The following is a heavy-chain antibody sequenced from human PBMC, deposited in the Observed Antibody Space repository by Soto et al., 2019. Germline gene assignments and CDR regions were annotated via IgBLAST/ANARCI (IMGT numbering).Heavy chain of an antibody. CDR3: ARGRYGDY. CDR2: ISAHNGNT. Sequence: QVHLVQSGAEVKKPGASVKVSCKGSGYAFTTYGITWVRQAPGQGLEWMGWISAHNGNTNYAQKIQGRVTVTRDTSTSTAYMELRGLRSADTAVYYCARGRYGDYWGQGALVTVSS. J-gene: IGHJ4*02. V-gene: IGHV1-18*01. CDR1: GYAFTTYG. D-gene: IGHD1-1*01.